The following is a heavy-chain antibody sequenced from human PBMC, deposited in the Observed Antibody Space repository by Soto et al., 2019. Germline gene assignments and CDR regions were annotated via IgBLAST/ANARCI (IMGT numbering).Heavy chain of an antibody. D-gene: IGHD5-12*01. J-gene: IGHJ3*02. CDR3: ARGRPRAGYHSGHSDFDI. V-gene: IGHV4-59*01. Sequence: QVQLQESGPGLVEPSETLSLTCSVSGGSINNYFWSWIRQPPGKGLEWIGQIYYSGNTNYNPSFKSRVTISVDTSKTHFSLKVNSVTAADTAVYYCARGRPRAGYHSGHSDFDIWGQGPTVSVSS. CDR2: IYYSGNT. CDR1: GGSINNYF.